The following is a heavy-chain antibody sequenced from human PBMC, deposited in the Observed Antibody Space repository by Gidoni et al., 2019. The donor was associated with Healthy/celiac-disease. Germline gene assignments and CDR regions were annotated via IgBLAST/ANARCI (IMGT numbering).Heavy chain of an antibody. V-gene: IGHV3-30*18. CDR2: ISYDGSNK. CDR3: AKGAAYYYDSSGYVYYYYYGMDV. Sequence: QVQLVESGGGVVQPGRSLRLSCAASGFTFSSYGMLWVREAPGKGLEWVAVISYDGSNKYYADSVKGRFTISRDNSKNTLYLQMNSLRAEDTAVYYCAKGAAYYYDSSGYVYYYYYGMDVWGQGTTVTVSS. D-gene: IGHD3-22*01. CDR1: GFTFSSYG. J-gene: IGHJ6*02.